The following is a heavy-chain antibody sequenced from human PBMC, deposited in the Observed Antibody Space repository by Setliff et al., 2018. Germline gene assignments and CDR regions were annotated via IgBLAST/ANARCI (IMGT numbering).Heavy chain of an antibody. CDR2: INPSGGLT. J-gene: IGHJ4*02. Sequence: GASVKVSCKASGYTLTNYYMHWVRQAPGQGLEWMGIINPSGGLTRYAQKFQGRVTMTRDTSTSTVYMEVSSLRSEDTAVYYCARAPLESGYNYGQGHYFDYWGQGTLVTVSS. CDR1: GYTLTNYY. V-gene: IGHV1-46*01. CDR3: ARAPLESGYNYGQGHYFDY. D-gene: IGHD5-18*01.